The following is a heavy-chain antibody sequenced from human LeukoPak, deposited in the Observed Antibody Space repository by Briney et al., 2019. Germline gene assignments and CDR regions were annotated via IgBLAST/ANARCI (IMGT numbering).Heavy chain of an antibody. Sequence: SETLSLTCTVSGGSISSYYWSWIRQPPGKGLEWIGYIYYSGSTNYNPSLKSRVTISVDTSKNQFSLKLSSVTSADTAVYYCARETSQKGAHYMDVWGKGTTVTISS. CDR3: ARETSQKGAHYMDV. D-gene: IGHD3-16*01. CDR2: IYYSGST. CDR1: GGSISSYY. V-gene: IGHV4-59*01. J-gene: IGHJ6*03.